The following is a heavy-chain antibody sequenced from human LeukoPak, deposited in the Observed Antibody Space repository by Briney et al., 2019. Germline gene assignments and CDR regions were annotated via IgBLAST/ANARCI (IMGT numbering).Heavy chain of an antibody. CDR1: GFTFSDYD. V-gene: IGHV3-7*01. D-gene: IGHD5-24*01. CDR2: INGDGSQK. CDR3: ARWRWQQSEFAY. J-gene: IGHJ4*02. Sequence: GGSLRLSCSASGFTFSDYDMNWVRQAPGQGLEWVANINGDGSQKYLVDAVKGRFSVSRDNAKNSIFLQMNSLRAEDTGVYYCARWRWQQSEFAYWGQGTLVTVSS.